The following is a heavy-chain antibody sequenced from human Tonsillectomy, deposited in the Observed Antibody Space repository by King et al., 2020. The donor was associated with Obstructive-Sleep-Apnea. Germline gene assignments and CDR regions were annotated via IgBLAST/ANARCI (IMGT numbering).Heavy chain of an antibody. J-gene: IGHJ5*01. Sequence: QLQESGPGLVKPSETLSLVCNVSGASITDYYWAWIRQPAGKGLEWLGHIFRGGTTNYNPSVSSRITMSEDTSNNQVSLRLTSVTAADTAVYYCAREVGNYRNWFDSWGQGTHVVVSS. CDR2: IFRGGTT. V-gene: IGHV4-4*07. CDR1: GASITDYY. CDR3: AREVGNYRNWFDS. D-gene: IGHD3-10*01.